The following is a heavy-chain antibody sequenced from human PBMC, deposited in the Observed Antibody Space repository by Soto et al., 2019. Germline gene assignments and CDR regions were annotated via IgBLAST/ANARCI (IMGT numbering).Heavy chain of an antibody. CDR3: ARDHSGWYGYYYGMDV. V-gene: IGHV3-66*01. J-gene: IGHJ6*02. CDR2: TYSGGRT. CDR1: GFTVSSNY. Sequence: EVQVVESGGGLVQPGGSLRLSCAASGFTVSSNYMSWVRQAPGRGLEWVSVTYSGGRTYYADSVKGRFTISRDNSKNTLYLQMDRLRVEDTAVYYCARDHSGWYGYYYGMDVWGQGTTVTVSS. D-gene: IGHD6-13*01.